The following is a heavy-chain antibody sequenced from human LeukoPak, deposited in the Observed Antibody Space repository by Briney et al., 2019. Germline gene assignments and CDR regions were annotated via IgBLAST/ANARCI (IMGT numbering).Heavy chain of an antibody. CDR1: GGSIRSFY. V-gene: IGHV4-59*01. J-gene: IGHJ6*04. CDR3: ARDAVPGYYPVYYYCGMDV. CDR2: LYYSGST. Sequence: SETLSLTCTVSGGSIRSFYWSWIRQPPGKGLEWIGYLYYSGSTNYHPSLKSRVTISVDTSKNQFSLKLSSVTDADTAVYYCARDAVPGYYPVYYYCGMDVWGKGTTVTVSS. D-gene: IGHD3-22*01.